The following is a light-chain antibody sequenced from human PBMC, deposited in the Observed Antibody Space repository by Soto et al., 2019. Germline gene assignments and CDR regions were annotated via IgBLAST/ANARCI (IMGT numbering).Light chain of an antibody. CDR3: GSYAGTKNFVV. CDR2: EVN. J-gene: IGLJ2*01. CDR1: SSDVGAYNY. V-gene: IGLV2-8*01. Sequence: QSALTQPPSASGSPGQSVTISCTGTSSDVGAYNYVSWYQHHPGKAPKLMVYEVNKRPSGVPDRFSGSKSGNTASLTVSGLQAEDEADYFCGSYAGTKNFVVFGGGTKLTVL.